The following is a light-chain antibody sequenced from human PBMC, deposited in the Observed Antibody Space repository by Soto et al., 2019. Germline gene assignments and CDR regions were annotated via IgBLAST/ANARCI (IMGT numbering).Light chain of an antibody. V-gene: IGKV4-1*01. CDR1: QSVLYSSNNKNY. CDR3: QQYYSTPLT. J-gene: IGKJ3*01. CDR2: WAS. Sequence: DIVMTQSPDSLAVSLGERATINCKSSQSVLYSSNNKNYLAWYQQKPGQPPKLLIYWASTRESGVPDRFGGSGSGTDFTLTISSLQAEDVAVYYCQQYYSTPLTFGPGTRVAIK.